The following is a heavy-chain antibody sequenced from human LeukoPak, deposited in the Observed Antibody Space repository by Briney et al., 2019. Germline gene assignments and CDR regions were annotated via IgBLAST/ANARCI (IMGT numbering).Heavy chain of an antibody. Sequence: GGSLRLFCAASGFTVSSNYMSWVRQAPGKGLEWVSVIYSGGSPYYADSVKGRFTISRDNSKNTLYRHMNSLRAEATAVYYCGRSDAFDIWGQGTMVTVSS. CDR1: GFTVSSNY. CDR2: IYSGGSP. J-gene: IGHJ3*02. CDR3: GRSDAFDI. V-gene: IGHV3-66*01.